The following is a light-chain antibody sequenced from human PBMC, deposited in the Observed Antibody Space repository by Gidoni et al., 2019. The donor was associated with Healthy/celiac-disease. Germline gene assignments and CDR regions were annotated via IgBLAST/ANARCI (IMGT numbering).Light chain of an antibody. V-gene: IGLV3-1*01. CDR1: KLGDKY. CDR2: QDS. Sequence: SYELTQPPCVSVSPGQTASITCSGDKLGDKYACWYQQKPGQSPVLVIYQDSKRPSGIPERFSGSNSGNTATLTISGTQAMDEADYYCQAWDSSTAVFGGGTKLTVL. J-gene: IGLJ2*01. CDR3: QAWDSSTAV.